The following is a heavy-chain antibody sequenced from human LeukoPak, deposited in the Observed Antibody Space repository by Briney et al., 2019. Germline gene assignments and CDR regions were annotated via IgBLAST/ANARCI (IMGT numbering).Heavy chain of an antibody. CDR3: ARDEWDFWSGYREDAFDI. V-gene: IGHV1-46*01. CDR2: INPSGGST. CDR1: GYTFTSYY. Sequence: GASVKVSCKASGYTFTSYYMHWVRQAPGQGLEWMGIINPSGGSTSYAQKFQGRVTMTRDTSTSTVYMELRSLRSDDTAVYYCARDEWDFWSGYREDAFDIWGQGTMVTVSS. D-gene: IGHD3-3*01. J-gene: IGHJ3*02.